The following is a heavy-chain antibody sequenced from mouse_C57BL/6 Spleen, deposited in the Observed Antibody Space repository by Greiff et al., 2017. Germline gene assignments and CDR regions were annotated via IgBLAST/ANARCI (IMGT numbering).Heavy chain of an antibody. J-gene: IGHJ3*01. CDR2: IYPRSGNT. CDR3: ARGGGRDAWFAY. D-gene: IGHD3-3*01. V-gene: IGHV1-81*01. Sequence: QVQLQQSGAELARPGASVKLSCKASGYTFTSYGISWVKQRTGQGLEWIGEIYPRSGNTYYNEKFKGKATLTADKSSSTAYMELRSLTSEDSAVYFCARGGGRDAWFAYWGQGTLVTVSA. CDR1: GYTFTSYG.